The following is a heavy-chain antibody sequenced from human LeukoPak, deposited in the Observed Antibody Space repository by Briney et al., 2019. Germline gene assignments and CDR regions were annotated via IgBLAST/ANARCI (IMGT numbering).Heavy chain of an antibody. CDR2: ISGSGGST. J-gene: IGHJ4*02. V-gene: IGHV3-23*01. Sequence: GGSLRLSCAASGFKLSSYMLNWLRQAPGKGLEWVSAISGSGGSTYYADSVKGRFTISRDNSKNTLYLQMNSLRAEDTAVYYCAKVGYSSSWTLSGYFDYWGQGTLVTVSS. D-gene: IGHD6-13*01. CDR1: GFKLSSYM. CDR3: AKVGYSSSWTLSGYFDY.